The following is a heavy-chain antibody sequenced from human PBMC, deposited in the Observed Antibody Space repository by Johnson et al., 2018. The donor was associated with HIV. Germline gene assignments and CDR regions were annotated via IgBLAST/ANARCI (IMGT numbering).Heavy chain of an antibody. Sequence: QVQLVESGGGVVQPGRSLRLSCAASGFMFSSYGMHWVRQAPGKGLEWVAAIWHDGSNKYYADSVKGRFTISRDNSKNTVHMQMNSLRAEDTAVYHYAKDIGDGYNRWGVVDMWGPGIMVTVSS. V-gene: IGHV3-33*06. CDR3: AKDIGDGYNRWGVVDM. CDR1: GFMFSSYG. J-gene: IGHJ3*02. CDR2: IWHDGSNK. D-gene: IGHD5-24*01.